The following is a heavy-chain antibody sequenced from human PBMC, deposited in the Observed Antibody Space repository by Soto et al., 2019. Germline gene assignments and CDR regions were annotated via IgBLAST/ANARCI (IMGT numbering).Heavy chain of an antibody. CDR2: ISGSGGST. V-gene: IGHV3-23*01. D-gene: IGHD2-15*01. CDR3: AKLWDIVVVVAAIGY. CDR1: GFTFSSYA. J-gene: IGHJ4*02. Sequence: GGSLRLSCAASGFTFSSYAMSWVRQAPGKGLEWVSAISGSGGSTYYADSVKGRFTISRDNSKNTLYLQMNSLRAEDTAVYYCAKLWDIVVVVAAIGYWGQGTLVTVSS.